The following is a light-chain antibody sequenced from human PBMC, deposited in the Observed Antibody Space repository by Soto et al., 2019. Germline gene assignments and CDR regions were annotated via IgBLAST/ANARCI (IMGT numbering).Light chain of an antibody. CDR3: QQRSNWAGALT. Sequence: EIVLTQSPATLSLSPGERATLSCRASQSVSSHLAWYQQKSGQAPRLLLFDASNRASGIPARFSGSGSGTDFTLTISSLEPEDSAVYYCQQRSNWAGALTFGGGTKVEIK. J-gene: IGKJ4*01. V-gene: IGKV3-11*01. CDR2: DAS. CDR1: QSVSSH.